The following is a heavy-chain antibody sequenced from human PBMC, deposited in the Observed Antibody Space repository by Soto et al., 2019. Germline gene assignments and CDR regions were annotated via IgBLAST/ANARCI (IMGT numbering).Heavy chain of an antibody. D-gene: IGHD3-22*01. CDR2: IKPDGSEK. CDR3: ARGDYYDSSGPFSDAFDI. CDR1: GFTFSTYW. Sequence: PVGSLRLSCAASGFTFSTYWMSWVRQAPGKGLEWVANIKPDGSEKWYVDSVKGRFTISRDNAKNSLYLQMNSLRAEDTAMYYCARGDYYDSSGPFSDAFDIWGQGTMVTVSS. V-gene: IGHV3-7*04. J-gene: IGHJ3*02.